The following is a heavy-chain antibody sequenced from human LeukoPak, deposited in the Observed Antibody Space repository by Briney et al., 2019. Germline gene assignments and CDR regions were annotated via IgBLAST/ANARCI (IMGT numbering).Heavy chain of an antibody. D-gene: IGHD2-15*01. CDR3: ARDRDAVVVVAATHYYYYYMDV. V-gene: IGHV4-34*01. CDR1: GGSFSGYY. J-gene: IGHJ6*03. CDR2: INHSGST. Sequence: PSETLSLTCAVYGGSFSGYYWSWIRQPPGKGLEWIGEINHSGSTNYNPSLKSRVTMSVDTSKNQFSLKLSSVTAADTAVYYCARDRDAVVVVAATHYYYYYMDVWGKGTTVTISS.